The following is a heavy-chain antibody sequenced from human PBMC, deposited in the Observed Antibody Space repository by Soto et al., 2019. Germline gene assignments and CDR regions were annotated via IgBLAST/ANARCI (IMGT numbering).Heavy chain of an antibody. CDR1: GYKVSTWHNFTSYW. J-gene: IGHJ4*02. D-gene: IGHD3-16*01. Sequence: GESLKISCMGSGYKVSTWHNFTSYWIAWVRQKPGEGLEWMEIIYPGDYNTRYRPSFQGQVTISADKSINSVYLQWSSLKASDTALYYCSREGDYYDSRTSEFGHWGQGTLVTVSS. CDR2: IYPGDYNT. CDR3: SREGDYYDSRTSEFGH. V-gene: IGHV5-51*01.